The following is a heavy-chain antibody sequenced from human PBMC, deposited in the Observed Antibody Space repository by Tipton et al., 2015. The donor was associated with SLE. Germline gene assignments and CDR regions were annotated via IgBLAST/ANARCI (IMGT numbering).Heavy chain of an antibody. CDR3: ARDPSDIEDY. V-gene: IGHV3-30-3*01. D-gene: IGHD5-12*01. J-gene: IGHJ4*02. CDR1: GFTFSSYA. Sequence: SLRLSCAASGFTFSSYAMHWVRQAPGKGLEWVAVISYDGSNKYYADSVKGRFTISRDNSKNTLYLQMNSLRAEDTAVYYCARDPSDIEDYWGQGTLVTVSS. CDR2: ISYDGSNK.